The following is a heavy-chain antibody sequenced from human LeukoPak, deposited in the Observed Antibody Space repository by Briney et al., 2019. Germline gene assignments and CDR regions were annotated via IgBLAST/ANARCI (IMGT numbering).Heavy chain of an antibody. V-gene: IGHV3-21*01. J-gene: IGHJ4*02. CDR3: ARDSLLWFGELSNDY. Sequence: GGSLRLSCAASGFTFSSYSMNWVRQAPGKGLEWVSSISSSSSYIYYADSVKGRFTISRDNAKNSLYLQMNSLRAEDTAVYHCARDSLLWFGELSNDYWGQGTLVTVSS. CDR2: ISSSSSYI. CDR1: GFTFSSYS. D-gene: IGHD3-10*01.